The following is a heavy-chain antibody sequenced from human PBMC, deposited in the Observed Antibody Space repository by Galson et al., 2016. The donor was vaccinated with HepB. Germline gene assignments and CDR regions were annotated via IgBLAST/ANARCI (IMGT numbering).Heavy chain of an antibody. CDR2: IIVSFGTT. D-gene: IGHD2-15*01. Sequence: SVKVSCKASGGTFRRYAFSWVLQAPGQGPEWMGGIIVSFGTTKYAQKFQGRVTITADESTSTAYMELSSLTSEDTAVYYCARDGGGGRIVEDPATLPRRKDYYYYHGMDVWGQGTTVTVSS. V-gene: IGHV1-69*13. CDR3: ARDGGGGRIVEDPATLPRRKDYYYYHGMDV. CDR1: GGTFRRYA. J-gene: IGHJ6*02.